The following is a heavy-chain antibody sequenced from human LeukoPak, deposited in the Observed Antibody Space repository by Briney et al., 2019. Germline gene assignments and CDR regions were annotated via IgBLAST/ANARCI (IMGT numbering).Heavy chain of an antibody. J-gene: IGHJ4*02. Sequence: SETLSLTCTVSGGSTSSSSYYWGWIRQPPGKGLEWIGSIFYSGSTYYNPSLKSRVTISVDTSKNQLSLKLSSVTAADTAVYYCGVWGSGSSDYWGQGTLVTVSS. CDR1: GGSTSSSSYY. D-gene: IGHD3-10*01. CDR2: IFYSGST. CDR3: GVWGSGSSDY. V-gene: IGHV4-39*01.